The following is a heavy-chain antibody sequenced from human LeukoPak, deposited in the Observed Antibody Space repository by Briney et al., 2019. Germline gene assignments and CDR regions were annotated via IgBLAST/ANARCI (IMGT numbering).Heavy chain of an antibody. V-gene: IGHV3-23*01. J-gene: IGHJ6*03. CDR2: IGGGGRDT. D-gene: IGHD4/OR15-4a*01. CDR3: AKNRGANYYNYYMDV. CDR1: GFTFSTYA. Sequence: PGGSLRLSCAASGFTFSTYAMSWVRQAPGKGLEWLSTIGGGGRDTVYADSVKGRFTVSRDNSKNTLYLQMSSLRAEDTAVYFCAKNRGANYYNYYMDVWGKGTTVTVSS.